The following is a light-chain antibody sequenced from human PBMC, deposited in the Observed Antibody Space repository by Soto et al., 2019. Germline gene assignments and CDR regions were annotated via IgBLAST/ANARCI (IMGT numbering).Light chain of an antibody. CDR2: EVT. V-gene: IGLV2-14*01. J-gene: IGLJ1*01. CDR3: ISYTSGTSPYV. Sequence: QSVLTQPASVSGSPGQSITISCTGTSSDVGGYNYVSWYQHHPGKAPKLIIYEVTNRPSGVSNRFSGSKSGNTASLTISGLQAEDESDYYCISYTSGTSPYVFGTGTRSPS. CDR1: SSDVGGYNY.